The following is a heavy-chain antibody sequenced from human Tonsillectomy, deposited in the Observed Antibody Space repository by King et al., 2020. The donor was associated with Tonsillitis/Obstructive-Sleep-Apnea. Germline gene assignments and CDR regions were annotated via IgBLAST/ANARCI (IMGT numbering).Heavy chain of an antibody. Sequence: QLQESGPGLVKPSETLSLTCTVSGGSISSYYWSWIRQPPGKGLEWIGYIYYSGSTNYNPSLKSRVTISVDTSKNQFSLKLSSVTAADTAVYYCASNVPPVVPAAMDYYYYYMDVWGKGTTVTVSS. CDR1: GGSISSYY. CDR2: IYYSGST. J-gene: IGHJ6*03. CDR3: ASNVPPVVPAAMDYYYYYMDV. D-gene: IGHD2-2*01. V-gene: IGHV4-59*01.